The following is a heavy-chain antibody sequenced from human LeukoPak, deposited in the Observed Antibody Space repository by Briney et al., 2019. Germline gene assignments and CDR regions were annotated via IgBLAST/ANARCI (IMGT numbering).Heavy chain of an antibody. CDR2: IYHSGST. CDR3: ARWGPMVRGGFDY. V-gene: IGHV4-38-2*02. D-gene: IGHD3-10*01. Sequence: SETLSLTCTGSGYSISSGYYWGWIRQPPGKGLEWIGSIYHSGSTYYNPSLKSRVTISVDTSKNQFSLKLSSVTAADTAVYYCARWGPMVRGGFDYWGQGTLVTVSS. J-gene: IGHJ4*02. CDR1: GYSISSGYY.